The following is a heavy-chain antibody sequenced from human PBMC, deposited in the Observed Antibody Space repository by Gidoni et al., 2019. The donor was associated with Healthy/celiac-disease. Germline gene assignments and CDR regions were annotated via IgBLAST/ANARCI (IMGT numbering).Heavy chain of an antibody. CDR3: ARGNYDFWSGYYYYYYGMDV. Sequence: QVQLQESGTGLVKPSETLSLTCTVSGGSISSYYWSWIRQPPGKGLEWIGYIYYSGSTNYNPSLKSRVTISVDTSKNQFSLKLSSVTAADTAVYYCARGNYDFWSGYYYYYYGMDVWGKGTTVTVSS. J-gene: IGHJ6*04. V-gene: IGHV4-59*01. D-gene: IGHD3-3*01. CDR1: GGSISSYY. CDR2: IYYSGST.